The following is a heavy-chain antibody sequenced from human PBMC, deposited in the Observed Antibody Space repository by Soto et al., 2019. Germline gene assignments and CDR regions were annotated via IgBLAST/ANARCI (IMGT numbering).Heavy chain of an antibody. CDR3: ARASMVRGVGPFDY. CDR2: IYHSGST. V-gene: IGHV4-30-2*01. D-gene: IGHD3-10*01. J-gene: IGHJ4*02. CDR1: GGSISSGGYS. Sequence: SETLSLTCAVSGGSISSGGYSWSWIRQPPGKGLEWIGYIYHSGSTYYNPSLKSRVTISVDRSKNQFSLKLSSVTAADTAVYYCARASMVRGVGPFDYWGQGTLVTV.